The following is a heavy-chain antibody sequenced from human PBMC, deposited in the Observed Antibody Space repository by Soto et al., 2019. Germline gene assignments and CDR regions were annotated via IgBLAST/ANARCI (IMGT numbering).Heavy chain of an antibody. CDR1: EGTFNSYA. CDR3: ASGASRWYPYFFDS. CDR2: IIPYYNTL. J-gene: IGHJ4*02. Sequence: QAQVVQSGAEVRKPGSSVKLSCKASEGTFNSYAIAWVRQAPGQGLEWMGGIIPYYNTLNYAQKFQDRVTITADDSTNTLYMEPSSLRSDDTAVYFCASGASRWYPYFFDSWAQGTLVTVSS. V-gene: IGHV1-69*01. D-gene: IGHD6-13*01.